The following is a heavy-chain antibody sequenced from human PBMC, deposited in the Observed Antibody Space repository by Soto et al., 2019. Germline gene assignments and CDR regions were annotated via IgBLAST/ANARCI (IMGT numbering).Heavy chain of an antibody. Sequence: EVQLVESGGGLVKPGGSLRLSCAASGFTFSSYSMNWVRQAPGKGLEWVSSISSSSSYIYYADSVKGRFTISRDNAKNSLYLQMNSLRAEDTAVYYCARDMGYCSSTRCYSSSYYYYYMDVWGKGTTVTVSS. CDR3: ARDMGYCSSTRCYSSSYYYYYMDV. D-gene: IGHD2-2*01. J-gene: IGHJ6*03. CDR1: GFTFSSYS. CDR2: ISSSSSYI. V-gene: IGHV3-21*01.